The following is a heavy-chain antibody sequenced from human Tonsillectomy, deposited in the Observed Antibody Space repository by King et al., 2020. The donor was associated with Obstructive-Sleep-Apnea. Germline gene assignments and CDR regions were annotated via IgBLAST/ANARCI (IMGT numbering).Heavy chain of an antibody. V-gene: IGHV4-31*03. CDR1: GGSTGNGDYY. D-gene: IGHD3-22*01. Sequence: QLQESGPGLVKPSQTLSLLCTVSGGSTGNGDYYWAWIRPHPGKGLGWVGHSFSSGSMYYNSSLMGRLTISINTSKNHFSLRLNSVPAADTAVYYCAGGVSAWGRYFHSSGYPDSWGQGRLVTVSS. CDR2: SFSSGSM. J-gene: IGHJ4*02. CDR3: AGGVSAWGRYFHSSGYPDS.